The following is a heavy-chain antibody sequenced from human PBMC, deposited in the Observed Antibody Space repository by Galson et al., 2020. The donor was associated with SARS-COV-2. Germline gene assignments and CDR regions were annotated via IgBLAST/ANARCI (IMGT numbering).Heavy chain of an antibody. CDR1: GYTFTRYG. Sequence: ASVKVSCKASGYTFTRYGISWVRQAPGQGLEWMGWISAYNGNTNYEPKPQGRVTMTTDTSTSTAYMELRSLRSDDTAVYYCARAIVVVPAADANYYYYGMDVCGQGTTVTVSS. J-gene: IGHJ6*02. D-gene: IGHD2-2*01. V-gene: IGHV1-18*04. CDR2: ISAYNGNT. CDR3: ARAIVVVPAADANYYYYGMDV.